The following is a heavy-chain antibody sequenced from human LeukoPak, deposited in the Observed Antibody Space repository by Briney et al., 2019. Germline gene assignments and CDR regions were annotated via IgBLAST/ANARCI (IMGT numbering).Heavy chain of an antibody. CDR2: LSGSGDFK. D-gene: IGHD1-26*01. Sequence: PGGSLRLSCSASGFSFRSHAMTWVRQAPGKGLEWVSALSGSGDFKYYADSVKGRFTISRDNSKNTLYLQMNSLRAEDTAVYYCAKMSGYRATYPPDYWGQGALVTVSS. V-gene: IGHV3-23*01. CDR3: AKMSGYRATYPPDY. J-gene: IGHJ4*02. CDR1: GFSFRSHA.